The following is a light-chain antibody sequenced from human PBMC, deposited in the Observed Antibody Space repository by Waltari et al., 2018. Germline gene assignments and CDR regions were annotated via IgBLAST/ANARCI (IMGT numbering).Light chain of an antibody. CDR2: DVN. Sequence: QSALTQPASVSGSPGQSITISCTGTSSDVGGYNFVSWYQQHPGKAPKLMIYDVNNRPSGVSNRFSGSKSGNTASLTISGLQAEDEADYFCSSYTISSTWVFGGWTNLTVL. CDR1: SSDVGGYNF. J-gene: IGLJ3*02. V-gene: IGLV2-14*03. CDR3: SSYTISSTWV.